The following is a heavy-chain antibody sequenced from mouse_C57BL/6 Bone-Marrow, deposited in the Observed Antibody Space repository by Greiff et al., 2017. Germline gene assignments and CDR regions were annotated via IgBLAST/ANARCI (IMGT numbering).Heavy chain of an antibody. V-gene: IGHV14-3*01. Sequence: VQLQHSVAELVRPGASVKLSCTASGFTITNTYMHWVKQRPGQGLEWIGRIDPANGNTNYDPKFQGKATITADKSSNTAYLQLSSLTSEDTAIYYCARVPESSGYFAYWGQGTLVTVSA. CDR1: GFTITNTY. J-gene: IGHJ3*01. CDR3: ARVPESSGYFAY. CDR2: IDPANGNT. D-gene: IGHD3-2*02.